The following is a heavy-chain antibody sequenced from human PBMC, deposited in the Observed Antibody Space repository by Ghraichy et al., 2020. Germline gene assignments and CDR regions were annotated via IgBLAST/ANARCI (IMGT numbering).Heavy chain of an antibody. Sequence: SETLSLTCGVSGGSISSNNWWSWVRQSPGKGLEWIGEIYHSGGTNYNPSLESRVTISVDKSKNQFSLKLSSVTAADTAIYYCAKDRTSGPYYYYYYMDVWGKGTTVTVSS. V-gene: IGHV4-4*02. CDR1: GGSISSNNW. CDR2: IYHSGGT. J-gene: IGHJ6*03. D-gene: IGHD2-15*01. CDR3: AKDRTSGPYYYYYYMDV.